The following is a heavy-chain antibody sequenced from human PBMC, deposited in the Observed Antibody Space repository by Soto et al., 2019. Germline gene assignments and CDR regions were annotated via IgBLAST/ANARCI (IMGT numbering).Heavy chain of an antibody. CDR1: GYTFTSYA. J-gene: IGHJ6*02. D-gene: IGHD4-17*01. CDR2: INAGNGNT. V-gene: IGHV1-3*01. CDR3: AGHHYASFYGMDG. Sequence: GASVKVSCKASGYTFTSYAMHWVRQAPGQRLEWMGWINAGNGNTKYSQKFQGRVTITRDTSASTAYMELRSLRSDDTAVYYCAGHHYASFYGMDGWGQGTTVTVFS.